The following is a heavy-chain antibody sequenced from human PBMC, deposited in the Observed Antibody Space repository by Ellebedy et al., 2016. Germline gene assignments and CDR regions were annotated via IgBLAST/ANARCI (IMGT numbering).Heavy chain of an antibody. CDR1: GYSFTSYW. CDR2: IYPGDSDT. D-gene: IGHD6-19*01. CDR3: ARFPRRAQQWLGFDY. J-gene: IGHJ4*02. V-gene: IGHV5-51*01. Sequence: GESLKISCKGSGYSFTSYWIGWVRQMPGKGLEWTGIIYPGDSDTRYSPSFQGQVTISADKSISTAYLQWSSLKASDTAMYYCARFPRRAQQWLGFDYWGQGTLVTVSS.